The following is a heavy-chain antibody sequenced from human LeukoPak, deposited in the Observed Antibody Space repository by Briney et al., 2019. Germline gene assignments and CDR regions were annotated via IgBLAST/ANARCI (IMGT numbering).Heavy chain of an antibody. D-gene: IGHD6-13*01. CDR3: ARDRRDPLAAAGTDWFGP. J-gene: IGHJ5*02. CDR1: GYTFTSYG. Sequence: ASVKVSCKASGYTFTSYGISWVRQAPGQGLEWMGWISAYNGNTNYAQKLQGRVTMTTDTSTSTAYMELRSLRSDDTAVYYCARDRRDPLAAAGTDWFGPWGQGTLVTVSS. V-gene: IGHV1-18*01. CDR2: ISAYNGNT.